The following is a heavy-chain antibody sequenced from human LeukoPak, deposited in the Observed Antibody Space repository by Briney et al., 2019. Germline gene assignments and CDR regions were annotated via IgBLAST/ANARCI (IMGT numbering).Heavy chain of an antibody. CDR2: ISSSSTSI. D-gene: IGHD7-27*01. Sequence: GGSLRLSCAASGFTLSSYSMNWVRQAPGKGLEWVSSISSSSTSINYADSVKGRFTISRDNAKNSLYLQMKNLRAEDTAVYYCARPQLGMGYSYYMDVWGKGTTVTVSS. V-gene: IGHV3-21*06. CDR3: ARPQLGMGYSYYMDV. J-gene: IGHJ6*03. CDR1: GFTLSSYS.